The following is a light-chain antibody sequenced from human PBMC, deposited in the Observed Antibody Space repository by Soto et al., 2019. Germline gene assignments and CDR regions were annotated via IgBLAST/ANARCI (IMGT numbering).Light chain of an antibody. CDR3: SAWDASLNGYV. CDR2: NSY. V-gene: IGLV1-44*01. Sequence: QSALTQPPSASGTPGQRVTISCSGSSSNIGSKTVNWYQQVPGTVPKLLIYNSYQRPSGVPDRFSGSKSGTSASLAISGPQSEDEADYYCSAWDASLNGYVFGTGTKVTVL. CDR1: SSNIGSKT. J-gene: IGLJ1*01.